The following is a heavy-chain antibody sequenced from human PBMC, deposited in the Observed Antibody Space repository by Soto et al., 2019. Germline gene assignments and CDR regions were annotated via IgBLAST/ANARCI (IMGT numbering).Heavy chain of an antibody. CDR2: MYYNGNI. CDR1: GGSISNYY. V-gene: IGHV4-59*01. J-gene: IGHJ5*02. CDR3: ASGGNWFDP. Sequence: SETLSLTCNVSGGSISNYYWNWVRQSPEKGLEWIGYMYYNGNINYNPSLKSRVTISIDTSKNQFSLPLKSVTAADTAVYYCASGGNWFDPWGQGVLVTLSS.